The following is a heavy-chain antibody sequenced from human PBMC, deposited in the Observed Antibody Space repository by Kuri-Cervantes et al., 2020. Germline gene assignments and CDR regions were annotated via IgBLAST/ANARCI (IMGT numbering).Heavy chain of an antibody. V-gene: IGHV4-61*02. CDR2: IYTGGTT. Sequence: LRPSCTVSGGSISSGSYYWTWIRQPAGKGLVLIGRIYTGGTTNYNPSLKSRVTMSVDTSKNQFSLKLSSVTAADTAVYYCARVCNGDCSGAFDIWGQGTMVTVSS. J-gene: IGHJ3*02. CDR1: GGSISSGSYY. D-gene: IGHD2-21*02. CDR3: ARVCNGDCSGAFDI.